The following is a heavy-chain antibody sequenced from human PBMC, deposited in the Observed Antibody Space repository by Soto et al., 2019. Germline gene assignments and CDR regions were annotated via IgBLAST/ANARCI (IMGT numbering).Heavy chain of an antibody. CDR1: GFTFSSYS. D-gene: IGHD1-26*01. J-gene: IGHJ4*02. Sequence: GGSLRLSCAASGFTFSSYSMNWVRQAPGKGLEWVSSISSSSSYIYYADSVKGRFTISRDNAKNSLYLQMNGLRAEDTAVYYCARDPTGGSYYYFDYWGQGTLVTVSS. CDR3: ARDPTGGSYYYFDY. CDR2: ISSSSSYI. V-gene: IGHV3-21*01.